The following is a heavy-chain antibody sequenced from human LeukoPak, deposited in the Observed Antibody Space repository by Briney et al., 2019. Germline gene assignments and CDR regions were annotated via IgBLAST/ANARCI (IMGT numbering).Heavy chain of an antibody. CDR2: TWSDGSNK. CDR3: ARRGKSAFYYGKYV. V-gene: IGHV3-33*01. J-gene: IGHJ6*02. CDR1: GFTFSSYG. Sequence: PGGSLRLSCAASGFTFSSYGMHWVRQAPGKGLEWVASTWSDGSNKYYADSVKGRFTISRDNSKNTLYLQMNSLRAEDTAAYYCARRGKSAFYYGKYVWGQGTTVTVSS. D-gene: IGHD5-12*01.